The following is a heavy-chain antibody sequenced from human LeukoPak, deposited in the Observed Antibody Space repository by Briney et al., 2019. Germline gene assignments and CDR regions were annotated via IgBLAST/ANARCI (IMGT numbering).Heavy chain of an antibody. CDR1: GGSFSGYY. J-gene: IGHJ3*01. CDR3: ARHIPVSYDAFDL. D-gene: IGHD6-19*01. V-gene: IGHV4-59*10. CDR2: IYTSGST. Sequence: SETLSLTCAVYGGSFSGYYWSWIRQPAGKGLEWIGRIYTSGSTNYNPSLKSRVTMSVDTSKNQFSLKLSSVTAADTAVYYCARHIPVSYDAFDLWGRGTTVTVSS.